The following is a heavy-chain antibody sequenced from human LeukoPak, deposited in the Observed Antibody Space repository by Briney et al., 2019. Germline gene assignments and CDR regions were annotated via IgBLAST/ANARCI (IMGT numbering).Heavy chain of an antibody. CDR2: IYHGGST. Sequence: TPSETLSLTCSVSGYSISSGFYWGWIRQPPGQGLEWIGSIYHGGSTYYNPSLKSRVTISIDTSKNQFSLKLNSVTAADTAVYYCARLGYVDLTHWFDPWGQGTLVTVSS. J-gene: IGHJ5*02. CDR1: GYSISSGFY. CDR3: ARLGYVDLTHWFDP. V-gene: IGHV4-38-2*01. D-gene: IGHD5-18*01.